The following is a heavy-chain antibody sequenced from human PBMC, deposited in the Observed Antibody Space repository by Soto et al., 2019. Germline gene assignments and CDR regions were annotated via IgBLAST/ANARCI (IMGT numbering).Heavy chain of an antibody. J-gene: IGHJ4*02. V-gene: IGHV5-51*01. CDR2: IYPGDSDT. CDR3: ARQRDFIVLSLDY. D-gene: IGHD2-8*01. CDR1: GYNFTSYL. Sequence: PRGSLKISCKGSGYNFTSYLIGWVPPMAGKGLEWMGIIYPGDSDTRYSPSFQGQVTISADKSISTAYLQWSSLKASDTAMYYCARQRDFIVLSLDYWGQGTLVTVSS.